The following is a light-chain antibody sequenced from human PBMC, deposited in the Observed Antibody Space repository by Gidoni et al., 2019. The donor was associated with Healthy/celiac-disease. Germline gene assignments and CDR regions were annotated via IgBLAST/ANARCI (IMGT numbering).Light chain of an antibody. V-gene: IGKV3-15*01. CDR3: QQYNNWPPIT. Sequence: EIVMTQSPATLSVSPGERATLSCRASKIVSSNLAWYQQKPGQAPRLLIYGASTRATGIPARFSGSVSGTEFTLTISSLQSEDFAVYYCQQYNNWPPITFGQGTRLEIK. CDR2: GAS. J-gene: IGKJ5*01. CDR1: KIVSSN.